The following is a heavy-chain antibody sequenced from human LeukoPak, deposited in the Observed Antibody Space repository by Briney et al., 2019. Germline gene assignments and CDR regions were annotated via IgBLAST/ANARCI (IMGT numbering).Heavy chain of an antibody. CDR2: ISGSGGST. CDR1: GFTFSNYA. Sequence: GGSLRLSCAASGFTFSNYAMNWVRQAPGKGLEWVSAISGSGGSTYYADSVKGRFTISRDNSKNTLYLQMNSLRAEDTAVYYCARDLVAGDYYDSSGYSRFDYWGQGTLVTVSS. CDR3: ARDLVAGDYYDSSGYSRFDY. D-gene: IGHD3-22*01. J-gene: IGHJ4*02. V-gene: IGHV3-23*01.